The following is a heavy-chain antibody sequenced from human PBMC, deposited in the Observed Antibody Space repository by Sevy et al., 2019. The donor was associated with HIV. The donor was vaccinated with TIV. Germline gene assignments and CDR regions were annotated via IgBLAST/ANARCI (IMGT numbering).Heavy chain of an antibody. CDR1: GFTFSSYG. J-gene: IGHJ4*02. CDR3: AKDRYRMRYSSGIDY. CDR2: ISYDGSNK. D-gene: IGHD6-19*01. Sequence: GGSLRLSCAASGFTFSSYGMHWVRQAPGKGLEWVAVISYDGSNKYYADSVKGRFTISRDNSKNTLYLQMNSLRAEDTAVRCCAKDRYRMRYSSGIDYWGQGTLVTVSS. V-gene: IGHV3-30*18.